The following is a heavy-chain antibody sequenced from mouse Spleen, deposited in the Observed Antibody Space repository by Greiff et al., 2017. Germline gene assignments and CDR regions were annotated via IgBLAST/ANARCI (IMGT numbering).Heavy chain of an antibody. V-gene: IGHV1-82*01. D-gene: IGHD1-1*01. CDR3: AREVITTVVATDFDV. Sequence: VKLMESGPELVKPGASVKISCKASGYAFSSSWMNWVKQRPGKGLEWIGRIYPGDGDTNYNGKFKGKATLTADKSSSTAYMQLSSLTSEDSAVYFCAREVITTVVATDFDVWGTGTTVTVSS. CDR2: IYPGDGDT. J-gene: IGHJ1*03. CDR1: GYAFSSSW.